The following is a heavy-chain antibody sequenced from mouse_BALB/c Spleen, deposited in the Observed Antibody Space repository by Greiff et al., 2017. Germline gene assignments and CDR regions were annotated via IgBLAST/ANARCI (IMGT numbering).Heavy chain of an antibody. J-gene: IGHJ2*01. CDR3: ARSSPSNWAFDY. D-gene: IGHD4-1*01. CDR1: GFNIKDYY. CDR2: IDPANGNT. Sequence: EVKLQQSGAELVRPGALVKLSCKASGFNIKDYYMHWVKQRPEQGLEWIGRIDPANGNTKYDPKFQGKATITADTSSNTAYLQLSSLTSEDTAVYYCARSSPSNWAFDYWGQGTTLTVSS. V-gene: IGHV14-1*02.